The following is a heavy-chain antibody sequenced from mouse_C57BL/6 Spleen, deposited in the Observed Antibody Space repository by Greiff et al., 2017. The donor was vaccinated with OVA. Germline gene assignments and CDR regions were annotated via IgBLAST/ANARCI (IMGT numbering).Heavy chain of an antibody. J-gene: IGHJ1*03. CDR2: ISSGGDYI. D-gene: IGHD6-1*01. V-gene: IGHV5-9-1*02. CDR1: GLTFSSYA. Sequence: EVHLVASGAGLVKPGGSLKLSCAASGLTFSSYAMSWVRQTPEKRLEWVAYISSGGDYIYYADTVKGRFTISIDNARNTLYLQMSSLKSDDTAMYYCTRESAFLRDYDVWGTGATGTGSS. CDR3: TRESAFLRDYDV.